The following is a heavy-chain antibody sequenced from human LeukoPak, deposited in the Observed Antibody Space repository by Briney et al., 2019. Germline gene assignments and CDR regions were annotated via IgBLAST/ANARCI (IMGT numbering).Heavy chain of an antibody. Sequence: SETLSLTCTVSGGSISSSSYYWGWIRQPPGKGLEWIGSIYYSGSTHYNPSLKSRVTKSVDTSKKQFSLKLSSVTAADTAVYYCARLSLGSGYYFDYWGQGTLVTVSS. J-gene: IGHJ4*02. D-gene: IGHD3-3*01. CDR3: ARLSLGSGYYFDY. CDR2: IYYSGST. V-gene: IGHV4-39*01. CDR1: GGSISSSSYY.